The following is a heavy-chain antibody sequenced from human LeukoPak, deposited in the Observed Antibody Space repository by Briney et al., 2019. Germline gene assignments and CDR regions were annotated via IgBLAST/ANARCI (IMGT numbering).Heavy chain of an antibody. CDR2: RNLKSGNT. Sequence: ASVKVSFKSSGYTFSNYDINWVRQATGQGLEWMGWRNLKSGNTGYAQNFQGRVTMTRTSSITTPYMELSRLRSEDTAVYYCARASRTYFGDYLSYFDSWGQGTLVTVSS. CDR3: ARASRTYFGDYLSYFDS. J-gene: IGHJ4*02. D-gene: IGHD4-17*01. V-gene: IGHV1-8*01. CDR1: GYTFSNYD.